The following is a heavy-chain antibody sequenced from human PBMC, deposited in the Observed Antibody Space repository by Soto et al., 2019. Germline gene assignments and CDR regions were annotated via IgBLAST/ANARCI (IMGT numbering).Heavy chain of an antibody. D-gene: IGHD1-26*01. CDR2: INPRSGDT. J-gene: IGHJ5*02. V-gene: IGHV1-2*06. Sequence: QVQLVQSGAEVKKPGASVKVSCKASGYTFIGYYIHWVRQAPGQGLEWMGRINPRSGDTTYAQKFQGRLTMTRDTSISTAYMELSSLRSDDTAVYYCGRDGVGATPLGWFDPWARDPWSPSPQ. CDR1: GYTFIGYY. CDR3: GRDGVGATPLGWFDP.